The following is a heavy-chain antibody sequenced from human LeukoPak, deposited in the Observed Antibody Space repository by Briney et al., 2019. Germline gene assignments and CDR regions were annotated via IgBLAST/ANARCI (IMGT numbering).Heavy chain of an antibody. CDR2: ISYDGSNK. CDR3: ARELDPNLLDCGGDCYSGHDAFDI. D-gene: IGHD2-21*02. J-gene: IGHJ3*02. V-gene: IGHV3-30-3*01. Sequence: PGGSLRLSCAASGFTFSSYAMHWVRQAPGKGLEWVAVISYDGSNKYYADSVKGRFTISRDNAKNSLYLQMNSLRAEDTALYHCARELDPNLLDCGGDCYSGHDAFDIWGQGTMVTVSS. CDR1: GFTFSSYA.